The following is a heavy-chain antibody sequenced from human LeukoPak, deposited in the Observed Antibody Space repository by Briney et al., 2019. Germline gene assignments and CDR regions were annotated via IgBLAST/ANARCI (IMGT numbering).Heavy chain of an antibody. CDR2: IYYSGST. D-gene: IGHD3-3*01. CDR1: GGSISSYY. Sequence: SETLSLTCTVSGGSISSYYWSWIRQPPGKGLEWIGYIYYSGSTNYNPSLKSRVTISVDTSKNQFSLKLSSVTAADTAVYYCARVGDFWSGSWYMDVWGKGTTVTVSS. V-gene: IGHV4-59*01. CDR3: ARVGDFWSGSWYMDV. J-gene: IGHJ6*03.